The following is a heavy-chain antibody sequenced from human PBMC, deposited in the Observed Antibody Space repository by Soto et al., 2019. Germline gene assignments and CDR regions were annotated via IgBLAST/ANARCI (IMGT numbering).Heavy chain of an antibody. D-gene: IGHD3-16*02. CDR3: ARVRARLLSHAFEF. V-gene: IGHV4-34*01. Sequence: QVQLQQWGAGLLKPSATLSLTCAVYGGYFTDYYWTWIRQPPGKGLEWIGEINHSGSTNYNPSLKNSVTISLDTAKNQFSLKVNSVTAADTAGYFCARVRARLLSHAFEFWGQGTLVTVSS. CDR2: INHSGST. CDR1: GGYFTDYY. J-gene: IGHJ3*01.